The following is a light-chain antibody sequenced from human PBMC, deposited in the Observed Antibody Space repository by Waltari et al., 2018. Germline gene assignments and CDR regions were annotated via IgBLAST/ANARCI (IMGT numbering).Light chain of an antibody. J-gene: IGKJ2*01. CDR2: WAS. CDR1: QSLLYTSNYKNY. CDR3: QQYYSRHSYT. Sequence: DFVMTQSPDSLAVSLGERATIHCKSSQSLLYTSNYKNYVAWYQQKPGQPPKLLIYWASTRESGVPDRFSGSGSGTDFTLTISSLQAEDVAVYYCQQYYSRHSYTFGQGTKLEIK. V-gene: IGKV4-1*01.